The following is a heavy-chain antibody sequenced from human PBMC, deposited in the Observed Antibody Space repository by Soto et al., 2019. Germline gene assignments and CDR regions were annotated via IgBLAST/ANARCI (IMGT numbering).Heavy chain of an antibody. CDR1: GFTFSSYS. V-gene: IGHV3-21*01. D-gene: IGHD6-13*01. J-gene: IGHJ5*02. CDR2: ISSSSSYI. CDR3: ARDRAKLYSSSWYVSNPLYP. Sequence: EVQLVESGGGLVKPGGSLRLSCAASGFTFSSYSMNWVRQAPGKGLEWVSSISSSSSYIYYADSVKGRFTISRDNAKNSQYLQMNSLRAEDTAVYYCARDRAKLYSSSWYVSNPLYPWGQGTLVTVSS.